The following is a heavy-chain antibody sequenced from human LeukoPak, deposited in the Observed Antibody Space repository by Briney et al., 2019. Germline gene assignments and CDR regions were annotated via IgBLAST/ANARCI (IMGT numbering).Heavy chain of an antibody. Sequence: GGSLRLSCAASGFTFSNYAMTWVRQAPGKGLEWVSVISGGGDSTYYADSVKGRFTISRDNSKNTVFLQMDSLRAEDTALYYCAKDSGYYVYVFDIWDQGTMVTVSS. CDR3: AKDSGYYVYVFDI. J-gene: IGHJ3*02. V-gene: IGHV3-23*01. D-gene: IGHD3-10*02. CDR1: GFTFSNYA. CDR2: ISGGGDST.